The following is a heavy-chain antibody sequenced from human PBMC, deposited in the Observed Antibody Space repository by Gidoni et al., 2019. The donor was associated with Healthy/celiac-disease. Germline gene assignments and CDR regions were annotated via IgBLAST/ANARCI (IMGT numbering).Heavy chain of an antibody. V-gene: IGHV3-53*01. D-gene: IGHD3-16*01. CDR2: IYSGGST. CDR3: ARELVGTYAPLVYYYYGMDV. Sequence: EVQLVESGGGLIQPGGSLRLSCAASGFTVRSNSMSWVSQAPGKGLEWGAVIYSGGSTYYADSVKGRFTISRDNSKNTLYLQMNSLRAEDTAVYYCARELVGTYAPLVYYYYGMDVWGQGTTVTVSS. J-gene: IGHJ6*02. CDR1: GFTVRSNS.